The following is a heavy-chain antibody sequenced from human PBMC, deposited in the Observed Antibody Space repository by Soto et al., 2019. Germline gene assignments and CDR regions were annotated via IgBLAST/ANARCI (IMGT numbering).Heavy chain of an antibody. Sequence: PGEALNMSSVCSGYSFTSYWIGWVRQMPGKYLEWMGIIYPGDSDTRYSPSFHGQVTISADKSISTAYLQWSSLKASDTAMYYCARHTSRYSNLSYYYYYMDVWGKGTTVTVSS. V-gene: IGHV5-51*01. CDR3: ARHTSRYSNLSYYYYYMDV. CDR2: IYPGDSDT. CDR1: GYSFTSYW. D-gene: IGHD4-4*01. J-gene: IGHJ6*03.